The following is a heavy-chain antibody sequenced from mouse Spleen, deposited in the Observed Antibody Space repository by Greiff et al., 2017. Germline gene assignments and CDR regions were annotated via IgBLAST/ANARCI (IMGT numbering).Heavy chain of an antibody. Sequence: QVQLQQPGAELVKPGASVKMPCKASGYTFTSYWITWVKQRPGQGLEWIGDIYPGSGSTNYNEKFKSKATLTVDTSSSTAYMQLSSLTSEDSAVYYCAREGGNPYYFDYWGQGTTLTVSS. CDR1: GYTFTSYW. D-gene: IGHD2-1*01. CDR3: AREGGNPYYFDY. CDR2: IYPGSGST. V-gene: IGHV1-55*01. J-gene: IGHJ2*01.